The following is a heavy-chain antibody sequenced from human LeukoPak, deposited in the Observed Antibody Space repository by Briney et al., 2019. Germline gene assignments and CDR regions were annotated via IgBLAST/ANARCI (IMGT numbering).Heavy chain of an antibody. CDR2: ISSSGSTI. J-gene: IGHJ4*02. CDR1: GFTFSSYE. Sequence: PGGSLRLSCAASGFTFSSYEMNWVRQAPGKGLEGVSYISSSGSTIYYADSVKGRFTISRDNAKNSLYLQMNSLRAEDTAVYYCARDLGREPDLGYFDYWGQGTLVTVSS. CDR3: ARDLGREPDLGYFDY. V-gene: IGHV3-48*03. D-gene: IGHD1-26*01.